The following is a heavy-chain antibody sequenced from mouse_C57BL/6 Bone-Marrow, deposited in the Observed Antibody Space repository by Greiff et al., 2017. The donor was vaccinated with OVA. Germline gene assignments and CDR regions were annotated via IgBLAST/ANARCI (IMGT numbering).Heavy chain of an antibody. V-gene: IGHV1-47*01. CDR2: FHPYNDDT. CDR1: GYTFTTSP. CDR3: ARPGDYDWDWFAY. Sequence: QVQLQQSGAELVKPGASVKMSCKASGYTFTTSPIEWMKQNPGKSLEWIGHFHPYNDDTTYNEKFKGKATLTVDKSSSTVYLELSRLTSDDSAVYYCARPGDYDWDWFAYWGQGTLVTVSA. J-gene: IGHJ3*01. D-gene: IGHD2-4*01.